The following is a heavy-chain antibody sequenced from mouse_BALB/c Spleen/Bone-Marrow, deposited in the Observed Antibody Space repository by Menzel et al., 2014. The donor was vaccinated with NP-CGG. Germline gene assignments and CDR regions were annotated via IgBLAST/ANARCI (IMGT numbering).Heavy chain of an antibody. J-gene: IGHJ3*01. CDR2: IDPYDSET. D-gene: IGHD2-4*01. V-gene: IGHV1-74*04. Sequence: VQQQQSGAELVRPGASVTLSCKASGYTFTSYWLNWVKQRPEQGLEWIGRIDPYDSETHYNQKFKDNAILTVDKYSSTAYMQLRSLTSEDSAVYCCARGRDYGVLAYWGQGPLVTVPA. CDR3: ARGRDYGVLAY. CDR1: GYTFTSYW.